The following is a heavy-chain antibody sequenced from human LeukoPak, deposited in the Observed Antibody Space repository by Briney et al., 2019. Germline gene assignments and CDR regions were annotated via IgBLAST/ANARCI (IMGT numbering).Heavy chain of an antibody. D-gene: IGHD3-3*01. CDR2: ISSNGGTT. V-gene: IGHV3-64*01. J-gene: IGHJ4*02. CDR3: ARGGRYDFWSGGDY. Sequence: GRSLRLSCAASGFTFSSYAMNWVRQAPGKGLEYVSAISSNGGTTYYANSVKGRFTISRDNSKNTLYLQMGSLRAEDMALYYCARGGRYDFWSGGDYWGQGTLVTVSS. CDR1: GFTFSSYA.